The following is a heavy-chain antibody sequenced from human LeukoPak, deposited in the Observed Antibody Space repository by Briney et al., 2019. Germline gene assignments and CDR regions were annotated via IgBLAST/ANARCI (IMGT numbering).Heavy chain of an antibody. CDR3: PRGRHVHYIVVVPAALKPFDY. CDR1: GGSFSGYY. V-gene: IGHV4-34*01. Sequence: SETLSLTCAVYGGSFSGYYWSWIRQPPGKRLEWIGEINHSGSTNYNPSLNSRVTISVDTSKNQFSLKLSSVTAADTAVYYCPRGRHVHYIVVVPAALKPFDYWGQGTLVTVSS. J-gene: IGHJ4*02. D-gene: IGHD2-2*01. CDR2: INHSGST.